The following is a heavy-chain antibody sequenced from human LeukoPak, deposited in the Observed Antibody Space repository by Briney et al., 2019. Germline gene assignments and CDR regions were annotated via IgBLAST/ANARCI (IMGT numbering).Heavy chain of an antibody. Sequence: SETLSLTCSVSGDSMSPYYWTWIRQPPGKGLEWIGYIDYRRSPTYIPSLNSRVTISLDTAKNQLSLKLTSVTAADTAMYFCARGDIYLDHWGQGILVTVS. CDR3: ARGDIYLDH. J-gene: IGHJ4*02. CDR1: GDSMSPYY. V-gene: IGHV4-59*01. D-gene: IGHD2-15*01. CDR2: IDYRRSP.